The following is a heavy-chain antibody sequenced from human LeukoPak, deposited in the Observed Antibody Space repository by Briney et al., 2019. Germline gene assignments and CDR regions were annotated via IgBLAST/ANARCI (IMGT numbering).Heavy chain of an antibody. V-gene: IGHV4-39*07. CDR1: GGSISSSGYY. Sequence: SETLSLTCTVSGGSISSSGYYWGWSRQPPGKGLEWIGTICYSGSTYYNPSLKSRVTISVDTSKNQFSLKLSSVTAADTAVYCCARVYGYNLSGAFDIWGQGTMVTVSS. D-gene: IGHD5-24*01. J-gene: IGHJ3*02. CDR2: ICYSGST. CDR3: ARVYGYNLSGAFDI.